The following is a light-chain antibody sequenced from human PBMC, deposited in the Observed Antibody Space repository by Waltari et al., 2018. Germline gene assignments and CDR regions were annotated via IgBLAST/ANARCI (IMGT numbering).Light chain of an antibody. CDR3: QQYNSYSQT. V-gene: IGKV1-5*03. Sequence: DIQMTQPLSTLLHSVEEKFTITCRASKSISSWLAWYQQKPGKAPKLLIYKASSLESGVPSRFSGSGSGTEFTLTISSLQPDDFATYYCQQYNSYSQTFGQGTKVEIK. CDR1: KSISSW. CDR2: KAS. J-gene: IGKJ1*01.